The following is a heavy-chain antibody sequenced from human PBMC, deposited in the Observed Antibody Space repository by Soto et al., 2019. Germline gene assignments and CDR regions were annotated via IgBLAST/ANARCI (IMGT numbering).Heavy chain of an antibody. J-gene: IGHJ6*02. D-gene: IGHD3-10*02. CDR3: ASVRGGYYYAMDV. CDR2: IYHSGST. V-gene: IGHV4-4*02. Sequence: QVQLQESGPGLVKPSGTLSLTCAVSGGSISSSNWWSWVRQPPGKGLEWSGEIYHSGSTNYNPSLKSRVTIAVDKSKNQFSLKLSSVTAADTAVYYCASVRGGYYYAMDVWGQGTTVTVSS. CDR1: GGSISSSNW.